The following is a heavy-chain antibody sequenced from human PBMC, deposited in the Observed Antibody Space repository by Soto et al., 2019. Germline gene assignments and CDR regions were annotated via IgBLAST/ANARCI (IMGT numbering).Heavy chain of an antibody. Sequence: TSETLSLTCAVYGGSFSGYYWSWIRQPPGKGLEWIGEINHSGSTNYNPSLKSRVTISVDTSKNQFSLKLSSVTAADTAVYYSGLCRRIEAAGTKFQYFEHWGQGTLVTVSS. D-gene: IGHD6-13*01. J-gene: IGHJ1*01. CDR2: INHSGST. CDR3: GLCRRIEAAGTKFQYFEH. V-gene: IGHV4-34*01. CDR1: GGSFSGYY.